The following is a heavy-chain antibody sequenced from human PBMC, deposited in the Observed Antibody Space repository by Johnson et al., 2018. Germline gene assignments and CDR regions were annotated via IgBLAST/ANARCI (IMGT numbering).Heavy chain of an antibody. V-gene: IGHV3-21*01. CDR1: GFTFSSYS. CDR2: ISSGSSYI. J-gene: IGHJ3*02. CDR3: ARDGDSSGYPDAVDI. Sequence: VQLVQSGGGVVQXGRSLRLSCAASGFTFSSYSMNWVRQAPGKGLEWVSSISSGSSYIYYAASVKGRFTISRDNAKNSLYLQMNSLRAEDTAVYYCARDGDSSGYPDAVDIWGQGTMVTVSS. D-gene: IGHD3-22*01.